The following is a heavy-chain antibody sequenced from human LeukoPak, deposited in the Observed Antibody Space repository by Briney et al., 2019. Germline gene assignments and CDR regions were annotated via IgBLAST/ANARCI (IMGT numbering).Heavy chain of an antibody. D-gene: IGHD3-3*01. CDR2: IYYSGST. Sequence: PGGSLRLSCAASGFTFSSYAMSWVRQAPGKGLEWIGSIYYSGSTYYNPSLKSRVTISVDTSKNQFSLKLSSVTAADTAVYYCARARASYYDFWSGYLVAGGIQNWGQGTLVTVSS. CDR3: ARARASYYDFWSGYLVAGGIQN. J-gene: IGHJ1*01. V-gene: IGHV4-39*07. CDR1: GFTFSSYA.